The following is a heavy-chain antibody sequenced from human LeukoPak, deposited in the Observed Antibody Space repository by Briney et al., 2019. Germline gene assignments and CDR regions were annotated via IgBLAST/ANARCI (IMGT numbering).Heavy chain of an antibody. CDR2: IYYSGST. CDR1: GGSISSYY. J-gene: IGHJ6*03. CDR3: ARSPYQYYYDSSGYYPYYYYYYMDV. V-gene: IGHV4-59*01. Sequence: SETLSLTCTVSGGSISSYYWSWIRQPPGKGLEWIGYIYYSGSTNYNPSLKSRVTISVDTSKNQFSLKLSSVTAADTAVYYCARSPYQYYYDSSGYYPYYYYYYMDVWGKGTTVTISS. D-gene: IGHD3-22*01.